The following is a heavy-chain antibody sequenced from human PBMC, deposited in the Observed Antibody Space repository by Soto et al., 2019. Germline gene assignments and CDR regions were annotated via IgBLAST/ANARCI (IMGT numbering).Heavy chain of an antibody. Sequence: EVQLVESGGGLVKLGGSLRLSCAASGFTFTRHSMNWVRQAPGKGLEWVSCISGTGTFIYYSDSVKGRFTISRDDAKTSLYLQMNSLTAEDTAVYYCARGSGTDTGDALDIWGPGTMVTVS. J-gene: IGHJ3*02. V-gene: IGHV3-21*06. CDR3: ARGSGTDTGDALDI. D-gene: IGHD2-21*02. CDR1: GFTFTRHS. CDR2: ISGTGTFI.